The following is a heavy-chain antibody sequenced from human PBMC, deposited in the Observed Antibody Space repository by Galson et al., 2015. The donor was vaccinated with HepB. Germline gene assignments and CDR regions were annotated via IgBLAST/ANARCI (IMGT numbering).Heavy chain of an antibody. J-gene: IGHJ4*02. CDR1: GGSINFYY. D-gene: IGHD6-19*01. V-gene: IGHV4-4*07. Sequence: LSLTCTVSGGSINFYYWSWIRQPAGKGPEWIGRIYSSGSTNYNPSLKSRISMSIDMSKNQISLRLSSVTAADTAIYYCAREKYTSGWYDSWGQGTLVTVSS. CDR3: AREKYTSGWYDS. CDR2: IYSSGST.